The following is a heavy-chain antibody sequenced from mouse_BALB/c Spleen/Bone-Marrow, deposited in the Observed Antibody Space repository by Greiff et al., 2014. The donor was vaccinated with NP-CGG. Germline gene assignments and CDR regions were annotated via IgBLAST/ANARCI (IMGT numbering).Heavy chain of an antibody. D-gene: IGHD2-1*01. CDR1: GSNIKDTY. J-gene: IGHJ3*01. CDR2: IDPANGNT. Sequence: EVKLVESGAELVRPGASVKLSCTASGSNIKDTYMHWVKQRPEQGLEWIGRIDPANGNTKYDPKFQGKATITADTSSNTAYLQLSSLTSEDTAVYYCARNGNYGAWFAYWGQGTLVTVSA. CDR3: ARNGNYGAWFAY. V-gene: IGHV14-3*02.